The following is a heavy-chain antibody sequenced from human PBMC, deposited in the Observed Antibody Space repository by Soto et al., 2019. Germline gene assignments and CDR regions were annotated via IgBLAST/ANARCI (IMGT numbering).Heavy chain of an antibody. Sequence: QVQLVQSGAEVKKPGASVKVSCKASGYTFTSYYMHWVRQAPGQGLEWMGIINPSGGSTSYAQKFQGRVTMTRDTSTSTVYMELSSLRSEDTAVYYCARDRRSRRGLLPSGSYHKYNWFDPWGQGTLVTVSS. CDR1: GYTFTSYY. D-gene: IGHD1-26*01. CDR2: INPSGGST. V-gene: IGHV1-46*01. CDR3: ARDRRSRRGLLPSGSYHKYNWFDP. J-gene: IGHJ5*02.